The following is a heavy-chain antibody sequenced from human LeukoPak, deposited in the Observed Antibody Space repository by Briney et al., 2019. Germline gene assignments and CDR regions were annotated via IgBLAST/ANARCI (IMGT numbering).Heavy chain of an antibody. Sequence: GGSLRLSYAAAGVTFNTPETRWVRQAPGKGLDWVSGISGSGGNTYFADSVKGRFTISRDDSKNTLYLQMNSPRAEDTAVYYCAKGTVATFIYFYGMAGRGQPTTVTVSS. J-gene: IGHJ6*01. CDR3: AKGTVATFIYFYGMAG. CDR1: GVTFNTPE. CDR2: ISGSGGNT. D-gene: IGHD5-12*01. V-gene: IGHV3-23*01.